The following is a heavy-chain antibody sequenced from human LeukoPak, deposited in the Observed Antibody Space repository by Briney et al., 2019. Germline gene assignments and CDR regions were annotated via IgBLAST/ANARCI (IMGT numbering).Heavy chain of an antibody. J-gene: IGHJ4*02. V-gene: IGHV4-59*01. Sequence: SETLSLTCTVSSGSISSYYWSWIRQPPGKGLEWIGYIYYSGSTNYNPSLKSRVTISVDTSKNQFSLKLSSVTAADTAVYYCARGYSGYLFDYWGQGTLVTVSS. D-gene: IGHD3-22*01. CDR3: ARGYSGYLFDY. CDR2: IYYSGST. CDR1: SGSISSYY.